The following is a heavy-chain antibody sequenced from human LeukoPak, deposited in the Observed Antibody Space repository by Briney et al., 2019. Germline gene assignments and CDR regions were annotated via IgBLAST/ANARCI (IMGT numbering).Heavy chain of an antibody. CDR2: ISSSSSYI. CDR1: GFTFSSYS. CDR3: AREGAAITMVRQVAFDT. Sequence: GGSLRLSCAASGFTFSSYSMNWVRQAPGKGLEWVSSISSSSSYIYYADSVKGRFTISRDNAKNSLYLQMNSLRAEDTAVYYCAREGAAITMVRQVAFDTWGQGTMVTVSS. V-gene: IGHV3-21*01. J-gene: IGHJ3*02. D-gene: IGHD3-10*01.